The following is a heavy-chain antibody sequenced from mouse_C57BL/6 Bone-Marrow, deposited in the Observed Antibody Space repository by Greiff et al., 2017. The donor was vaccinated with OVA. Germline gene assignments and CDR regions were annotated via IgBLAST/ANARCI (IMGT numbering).Heavy chain of an antibody. CDR1: GYTFTDHT. V-gene: IGHV1-78*01. CDR3: ARPYYYGSSEAWFAY. J-gene: IGHJ3*01. Sequence: VQLQQSDAELVKPGASVKISCKVSGYTFTDHTIHWMKQRPEQGLEWIGYIYPRDVSTKYNEKFKGKATLTADKSSSTAYMQLNSLTSEDSAVYFCARPYYYGSSEAWFAYWGQGTLVTVSA. D-gene: IGHD1-1*01. CDR2: IYPRDVST.